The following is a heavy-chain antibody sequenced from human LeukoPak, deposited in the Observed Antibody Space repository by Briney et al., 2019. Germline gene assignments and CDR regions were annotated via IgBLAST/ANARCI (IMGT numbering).Heavy chain of an antibody. D-gene: IGHD6-13*01. J-gene: IGHJ6*02. CDR2: INHSGST. Sequence: PSETLSLTCAVYGGSFSGYYWSWIRQPPGKGLEWIGEINHSGSTNYNPSLKSRVTISVDTSKNQFSLKLSSVTAADTAVYYCARLSVAAAGTGSNYYYGMDVWGQGTTVTVSS. V-gene: IGHV4-34*01. CDR3: ARLSVAAAGTGSNYYYGMDV. CDR1: GGSFSGYY.